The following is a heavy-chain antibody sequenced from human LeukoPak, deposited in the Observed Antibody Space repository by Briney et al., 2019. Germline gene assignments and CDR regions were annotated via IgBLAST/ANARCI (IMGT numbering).Heavy chain of an antibody. CDR2: ISGDGGST. CDR1: GFTFDEYA. V-gene: IGHV3-43*02. Sequence: GGALRLSCAASGFTFDEYAMHWVRQAPGKGLEWVSVISGDGGSTYYADSVKGRFTISRDNAKNSLYLQINSLRAEDTAVYYCARGLVVRGVRLLGCWGEGTLVTVSS. D-gene: IGHD3-10*01. CDR3: ARGLVVRGVRLLGC. J-gene: IGHJ1*01.